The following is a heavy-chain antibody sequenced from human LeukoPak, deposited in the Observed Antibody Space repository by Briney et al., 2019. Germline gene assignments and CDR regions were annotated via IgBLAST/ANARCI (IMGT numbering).Heavy chain of an antibody. CDR1: GGTFSSYA. CDR3: ARVLRDSSGYYRNRFDP. Sequence: ASVKVSCKASGGTFSSYAISWVRQAPGQGLEWMGGIIPIFGTANYAQKFQGRVTITADESTSTAYMELSSLRSEDTAVYYCARVLRDSSGYYRNRFDPWGQGTLVTVSS. CDR2: IIPIFGTA. J-gene: IGHJ5*02. V-gene: IGHV1-69*13. D-gene: IGHD3-22*01.